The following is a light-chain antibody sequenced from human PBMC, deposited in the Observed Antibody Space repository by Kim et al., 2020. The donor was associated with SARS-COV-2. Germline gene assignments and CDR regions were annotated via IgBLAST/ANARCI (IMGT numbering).Light chain of an antibody. Sequence: PGQSVPVSCTGNNSAVGVDKFGSWYQQHPCKVPKLIIYDVKTRASGVPDRFSASKSGNTASLTISGLQPDDEADYYCSSYAGRSVVFGGGTQLTVL. CDR1: NSAVGVDKF. V-gene: IGLV2-11*03. J-gene: IGLJ2*01. CDR3: SSYAGRSVV. CDR2: DVK.